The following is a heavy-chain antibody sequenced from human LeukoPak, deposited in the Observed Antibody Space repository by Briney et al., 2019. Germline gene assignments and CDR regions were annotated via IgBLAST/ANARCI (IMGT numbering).Heavy chain of an antibody. CDR3: AKDLDIVATITGN. CDR1: GFTFSSYA. V-gene: IGHV3-23*01. CDR2: VSGSGGST. Sequence: GGSLRLSCAASGFTFSSYAMSWVRQAPGKGLEWVSGVSGSGGSTYYADSVKGRFTISRDNSRNTLYLQMNSLRAEDTAVYYCAKDLDIVATITGNWGQGTLVTVSS. D-gene: IGHD5-12*01. J-gene: IGHJ4*02.